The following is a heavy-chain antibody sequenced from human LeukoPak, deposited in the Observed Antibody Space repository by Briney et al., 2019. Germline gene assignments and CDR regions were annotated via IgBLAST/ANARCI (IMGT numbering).Heavy chain of an antibody. Sequence: PSETLSLTCTVSGGSISSYYWSWIRQPPGKGLEWIRYIYYSGSTNYNPSLKSRVTISVDTSKNQFSLKLSSVTAADTAVYYCARGVGVSGTDFDYWGQGTLVTVSS. CDR1: GGSISSYY. D-gene: IGHD1-1*01. CDR3: ARGVGVSGTDFDY. J-gene: IGHJ4*02. V-gene: IGHV4-59*01. CDR2: IYYSGST.